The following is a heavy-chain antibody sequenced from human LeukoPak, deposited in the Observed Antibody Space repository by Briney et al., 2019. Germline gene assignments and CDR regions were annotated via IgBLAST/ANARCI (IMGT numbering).Heavy chain of an antibody. V-gene: IGHV3-33*01. D-gene: IGHD6-13*01. J-gene: IGHJ5*02. CDR3: ARVHPAYSSTWLDKNWFDP. CDR1: GFTFSSYG. CDR2: IWYDGSNK. Sequence: GESLTLPCAAPGFTFSSYGMHWVRQAPGKGLDWVALIWYDGSNKYYADSVKGRFTISRDDSKNTLYLQMNSLRAEDTAVYYCARVHPAYSSTWLDKNWFDPWGQGTLVTVSS.